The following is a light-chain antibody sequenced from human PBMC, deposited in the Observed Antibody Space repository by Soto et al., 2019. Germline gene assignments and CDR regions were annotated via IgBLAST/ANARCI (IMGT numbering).Light chain of an antibody. J-gene: IGLJ1*01. V-gene: IGLV2-8*01. Sequence: QSALTQPASVSGSPGQSITISCSGTRSDIGSYNYVAWYQHLPGKAPKLLIYEVSQRPSGVPARFSGSKSGNTASLTVSGLQAEDEADYYCSSYAGSNNLLYVFGTGTKLTVL. CDR1: RSDIGSYNY. CDR2: EVS. CDR3: SSYAGSNNLLYV.